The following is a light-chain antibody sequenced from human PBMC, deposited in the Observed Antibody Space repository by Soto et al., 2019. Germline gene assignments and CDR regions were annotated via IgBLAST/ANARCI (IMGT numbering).Light chain of an antibody. V-gene: IGKV1-39*01. CDR3: QQSYGTPWT. Sequence: IQMTQSPSSLSASVGDRVTVSCRASQRITIFLNWYQQRPGRAPNLLIYTASNLQGGVPSRFSGNGSGTDFTLTINSLQPEDFATYYCQQSYGTPWTFGQGTKVEIK. J-gene: IGKJ1*01. CDR2: TAS. CDR1: QRITIF.